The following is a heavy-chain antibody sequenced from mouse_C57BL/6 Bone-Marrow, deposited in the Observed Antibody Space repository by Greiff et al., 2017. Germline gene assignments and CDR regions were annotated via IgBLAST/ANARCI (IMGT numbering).Heavy chain of an antibody. Sequence: VQLHQPGAELVMPGASVKLSCKASGYTFTSYWMHWVKQRPGQGLEWIGEIDPSDSYTNYNQKFKGKSTLTVDKSSSTAYMQLSSLTSEDSAVYYCARENYGSSYWFAYWGQGTLVTVSA. J-gene: IGHJ3*01. D-gene: IGHD1-1*01. V-gene: IGHV1-69*01. CDR2: IDPSDSYT. CDR3: ARENYGSSYWFAY. CDR1: GYTFTSYW.